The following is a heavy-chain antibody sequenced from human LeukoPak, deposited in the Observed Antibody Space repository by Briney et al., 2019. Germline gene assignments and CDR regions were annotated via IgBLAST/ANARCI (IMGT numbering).Heavy chain of an antibody. D-gene: IGHD1-14*01. Sequence: GSSVTVSCKASGGTFSSYAISWVRQAPGQGLEWMGRIIPILGIANYAQKFQGRVTITADKSTSTAYMELSSLRSEDTAVYYCARADPGQPLGSIDYWGQGTLVTVSS. CDR1: GGTFSSYA. CDR3: ARADPGQPLGSIDY. CDR2: IIPILGIA. V-gene: IGHV1-69*04. J-gene: IGHJ4*02.